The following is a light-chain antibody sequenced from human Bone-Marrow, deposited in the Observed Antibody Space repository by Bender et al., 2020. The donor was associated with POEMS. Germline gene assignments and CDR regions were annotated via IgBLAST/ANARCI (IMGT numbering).Light chain of an antibody. CDR1: SSNIGSNT. V-gene: IGLV1-44*01. CDR3: SSWDDSLSGWV. CDR2: SND. Sequence: QSVLTQPPSASGTPGQSVIISCSGSSSNIGSNTVNWYQQLPGTAPKVVIQSNDQRPSGVPDRFSGSKSGTSASLAISDIQSEDEGDYYCSSWDDSLSGWVFGGGTKLTVL. J-gene: IGLJ3*02.